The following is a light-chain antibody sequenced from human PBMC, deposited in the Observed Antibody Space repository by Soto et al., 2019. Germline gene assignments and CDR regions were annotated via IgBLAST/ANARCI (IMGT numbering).Light chain of an antibody. CDR3: QQYNSYSLYT. V-gene: IGKV1-5*01. J-gene: IGKJ2*01. CDR1: QSISSW. CDR2: DAS. Sequence: DIQMTQSPSTLSASVGDRVTITCRASQSISSWLAWYQQNPGKAPKLLIYDASSLESGVPSRFSGSGSGTEFTLTISMLQPDDFATYCCQQYNSYSLYTFGQGTKLEIK.